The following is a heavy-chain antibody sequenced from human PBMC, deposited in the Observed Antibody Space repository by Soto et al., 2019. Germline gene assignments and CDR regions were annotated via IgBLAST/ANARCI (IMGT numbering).Heavy chain of an antibody. CDR3: ATWHEREHAYDV. CDR1: GLTVSGKKY. CDR2: LYDVDGS. J-gene: IGHJ3*01. Sequence: GSLRLSCAASGLTVSGKKYVAWVRQAPGKGLERVSALYDVDGSFYSDSVKGRFTTSSDSSKTTVYLQMNDLRPADTAVYYCATWHEREHAYDVWGQGTTVTVSS. D-gene: IGHD1-1*01. V-gene: IGHV3-53*01.